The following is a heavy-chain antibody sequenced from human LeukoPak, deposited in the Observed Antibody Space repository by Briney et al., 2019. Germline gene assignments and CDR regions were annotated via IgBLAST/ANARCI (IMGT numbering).Heavy chain of an antibody. CDR1: GGTFSSYA. CDR3: ARDIVGATRGYFDY. D-gene: IGHD1-26*01. V-gene: IGHV1-69*05. Sequence: GASVKVSCKVSGGTFSSYAISWVRQAPGQGLEWMGGIIPMFGTANYAQKFQGRVTITTDESTSTAYMELSSLRSEDTAVYYCARDIVGATRGYFDYWGQGTLVTVSS. CDR2: IIPMFGTA. J-gene: IGHJ4*02.